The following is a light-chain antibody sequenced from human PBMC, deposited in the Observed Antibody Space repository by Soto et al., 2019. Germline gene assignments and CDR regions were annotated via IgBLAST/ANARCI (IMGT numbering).Light chain of an antibody. J-gene: IGKJ1*01. CDR3: QRYDTYSWT. CDR1: QSISSW. Sequence: DIQMTQSPSTLSASVGDRVTITCRASQSISSWLAWYQQKPGKAPKLLIYAASGLASGVPSRFSGSVSGTEFTLTISSLRPDDFATYYCQRYDTYSWTFGQGTKVEIK. V-gene: IGKV1-5*03. CDR2: AAS.